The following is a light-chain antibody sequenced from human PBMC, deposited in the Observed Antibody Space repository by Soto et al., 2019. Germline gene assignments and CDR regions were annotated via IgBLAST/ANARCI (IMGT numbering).Light chain of an antibody. V-gene: IGLV1-40*01. CDR3: AAWDDSLDEYV. CDR1: SSNIGAAYD. CDR2: GNN. J-gene: IGLJ1*01. Sequence: QLVLTQPPSVSGAPGQRVTISCTGSSSNIGAAYDVHWYHQLPGTAPKLLIYGNNNRPSGVPDRFSGSKSGTSASLAITGLQTEDEADYYCAAWDDSLDEYVFGTGTKLTVL.